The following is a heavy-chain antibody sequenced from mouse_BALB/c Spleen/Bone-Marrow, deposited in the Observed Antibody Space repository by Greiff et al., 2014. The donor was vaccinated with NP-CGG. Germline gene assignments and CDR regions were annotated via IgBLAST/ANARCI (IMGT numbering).Heavy chain of an antibody. J-gene: IGHJ3*01. CDR2: IDPANGNT. CDR1: GFNIKDTY. V-gene: IGHV14-3*02. Sequence: QLQQSGADLVKPGASVKLSCTASGFNIKDTYMHWVKQRPEQGLEWIGRIDPANGNTKYDPKFQGKATITADTSSNTAYLQLSSLTSEDTAVYYCARGDYYGGSFFAYWGQGTLVTVSA. D-gene: IGHD1-1*01. CDR3: ARGDYYGGSFFAY.